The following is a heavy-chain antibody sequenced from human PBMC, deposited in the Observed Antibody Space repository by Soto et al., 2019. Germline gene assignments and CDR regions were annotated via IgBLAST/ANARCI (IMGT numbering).Heavy chain of an antibody. V-gene: IGHV3-23*01. J-gene: IGHJ6*02. CDR1: GFTFSSYA. Sequence: LRLSCAASGFTFSSYAMSWVRQAPGKGLEWVSAISGSGGSTYYADSVKGRFTISRDNSKNTVYLQMNSLRADDTAVYYCAKGVVAAPYYYYGMDVWGQGTTVTVSS. D-gene: IGHD2-15*01. CDR2: ISGSGGST. CDR3: AKGVVAAPYYYYGMDV.